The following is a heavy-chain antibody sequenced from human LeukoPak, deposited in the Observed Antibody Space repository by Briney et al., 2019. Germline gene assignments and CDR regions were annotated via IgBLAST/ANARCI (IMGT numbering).Heavy chain of an antibody. J-gene: IGHJ4*02. V-gene: IGHV3-64D*06. CDR1: GFTFSSYW. D-gene: IGHD1-26*01. CDR3: VTPIRAGIVGATTGFDY. Sequence: GGSLRLSCAASGFTFSSYWMSWVRQAAGKGLEYVSAISSNGGSTYYAYSVKGRFTISRDNSKNKLYLQMSSLRAEATAVYYCVTPIRAGIVGATTGFDYWGQGTPVTVSS. CDR2: ISSNGGST.